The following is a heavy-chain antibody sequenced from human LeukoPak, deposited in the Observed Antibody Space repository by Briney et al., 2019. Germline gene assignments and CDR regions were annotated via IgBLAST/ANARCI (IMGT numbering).Heavy chain of an antibody. CDR1: GFTFTDYW. D-gene: IGHD6-13*01. J-gene: IGHJ4*01. CDR3: ARDGTAAGLYFDL. V-gene: IGHV3-7*01. Sequence: GGSLRLSCEVSGFTFTDYWMNWVRQAPGKGPEWVASIRQDGSEKTHVGSVKGRFTISRDNTKNSLSLQLNGLRAEDTAVYYCARDGTAAGLYFDLWGQGTLVTVSS. CDR2: IRQDGSEK.